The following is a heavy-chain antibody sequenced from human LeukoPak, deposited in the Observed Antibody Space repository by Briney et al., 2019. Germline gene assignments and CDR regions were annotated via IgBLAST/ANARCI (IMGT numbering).Heavy chain of an antibody. Sequence: GGSLRLSCAASGFTFSSYAMHWVRQASGKGLEWVAVISHDGSNKYYADSVRGRFTISRDNSKNTLYLQMNSLRAEDTAVYYCARAGTAMEKIDWGQGTLVIVSS. J-gene: IGHJ4*02. CDR2: ISHDGSNK. CDR3: ARAGTAMEKID. V-gene: IGHV3-30-3*01. D-gene: IGHD5-18*01. CDR1: GFTFSSYA.